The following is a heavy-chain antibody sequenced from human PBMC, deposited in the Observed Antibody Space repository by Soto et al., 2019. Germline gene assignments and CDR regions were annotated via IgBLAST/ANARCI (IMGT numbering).Heavy chain of an antibody. CDR1: GFTFSSYA. D-gene: IGHD3-9*01. J-gene: IGHJ5*02. CDR2: ISGSGGST. Sequence: EVQLLESGGGLVQPGGSLRLSCAASGFTFSSYAMSWVRQAPGKGLEWVSAISGSGGSTYYADSVKGRFTISRDNSKNTLYLQMNSLRAEDTAVYYCAKAHYDILTGRKGNNWFDPWGQGTLVTVSS. CDR3: AKAHYDILTGRKGNNWFDP. V-gene: IGHV3-23*01.